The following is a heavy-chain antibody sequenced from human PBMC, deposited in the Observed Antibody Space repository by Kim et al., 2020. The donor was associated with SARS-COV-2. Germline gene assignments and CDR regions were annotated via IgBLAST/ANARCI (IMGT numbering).Heavy chain of an antibody. CDR3: AKDISWGSSGWYYFDY. CDR1: GFTFDDYA. V-gene: IGHV3-9*01. Sequence: GGSLRLSCAASGFTFDDYAMHWVRQAPGKGLEWVSGISWNGGTIVYADSVKGRFTISRDNAKNSLYLQMNSLRAEDTSLYYCAKDISWGSSGWYYFDYWGQGTLVTVSS. J-gene: IGHJ4*02. D-gene: IGHD6-19*01. CDR2: ISWNGGTI.